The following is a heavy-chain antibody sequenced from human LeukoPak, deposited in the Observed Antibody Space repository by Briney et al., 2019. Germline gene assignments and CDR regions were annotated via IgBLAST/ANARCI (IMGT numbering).Heavy chain of an antibody. Sequence: PSETLSLTCTVSGGSIGNYYWSWIRQPPGKGLEYIGYIHYSGRTDYNPSLKSRVTISVDTSKNQFSLKLSSVTAADTAVYYCARITRGDYYDSSGIDYWGQGTLVTVSS. V-gene: IGHV4-59*12. J-gene: IGHJ4*02. D-gene: IGHD3-22*01. CDR3: ARITRGDYYDSSGIDY. CDR2: IHYSGRT. CDR1: GGSIGNYY.